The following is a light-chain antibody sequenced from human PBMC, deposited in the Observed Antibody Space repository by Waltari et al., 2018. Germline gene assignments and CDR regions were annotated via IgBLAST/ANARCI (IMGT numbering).Light chain of an antibody. J-gene: IGLJ3*02. CDR2: DLN. CDR3: SSYTSSISVV. CDR1: SSDIGDYNF. Sequence: QSALTQTASVSGSPGQSITISCTGTSSDIGDYNFVSWYQQHPGKAPTLLIYDLNKRPYEISIRFSGSKAGNTASLTMSGLRAEDEADYFCSSYTSSISVVFGAGTKLTVV. V-gene: IGLV2-14*03.